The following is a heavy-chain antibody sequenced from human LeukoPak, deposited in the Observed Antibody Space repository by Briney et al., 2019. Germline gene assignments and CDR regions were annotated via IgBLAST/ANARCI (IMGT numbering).Heavy chain of an antibody. CDR1: GFTFRSYA. D-gene: IGHD3-22*01. J-gene: IGHJ4*02. CDR3: AKDRYYYDSSGYYGY. Sequence: GGSLRLSCAASGFTFRSYAMSWVRRATGKGLEWVSAISGSGGSTYYADSVKGRFNISRDNSKNTLYLQMNSLRAEDTAVYYCAKDRYYYDSSGYYGYWGQGALVTVSS. V-gene: IGHV3-23*01. CDR2: ISGSGGST.